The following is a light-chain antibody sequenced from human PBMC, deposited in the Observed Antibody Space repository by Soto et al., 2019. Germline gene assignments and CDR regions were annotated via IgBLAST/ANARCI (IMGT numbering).Light chain of an antibody. CDR2: LAS. CDR3: MQALQTPWT. CDR1: QSLLHSNGYNY. V-gene: IGKV2-28*01. Sequence: AMTQSQHFLSVTPGEPASISCKASQSLLHSNGYNYLDWYVQKPGQSPQLLINLASNRASGVPDNFSGSGTGTDFTLNIRRVEAEDVGIYYCMQALQTPWTFGQGTKVDIK. J-gene: IGKJ1*01.